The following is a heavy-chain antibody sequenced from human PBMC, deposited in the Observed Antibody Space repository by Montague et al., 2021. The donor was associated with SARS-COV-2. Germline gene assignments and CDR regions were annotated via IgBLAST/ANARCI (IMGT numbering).Heavy chain of an antibody. V-gene: IGHV4-38-2*02. J-gene: IGHJ3*02. Sequence: SETLSLTRTLSGFSIGSGDYWGWIRQPPGKGLEWIGSIYHSGTTXYSPSLQSRLTMSIDTSTNQFSLRLTSVTAADTAVFFCVREKAGGLRNVFDIWGQGTTVTVSS. CDR1: GFSIGSGDY. CDR3: VREKAGGLRNVFDI. CDR2: IYHSGTT.